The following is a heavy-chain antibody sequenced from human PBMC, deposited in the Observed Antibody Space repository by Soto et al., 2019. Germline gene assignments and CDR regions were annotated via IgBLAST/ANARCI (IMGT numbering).Heavy chain of an antibody. J-gene: IGHJ5*02. CDR1: GYTFTMYD. CDR3: ARGLLWFGESNWFDP. Sequence: GSVKVSCKASGYTFTMYDINCVRQSALQGREGMGCMNPNSGNTGYAQKFQGRVTMTRNTSISTAYMELGSLRSEDTAVYYCARGLLWFGESNWFDPWGQGTLVTVSS. D-gene: IGHD3-10*01. CDR2: MNPNSGNT. V-gene: IGHV1-8*01.